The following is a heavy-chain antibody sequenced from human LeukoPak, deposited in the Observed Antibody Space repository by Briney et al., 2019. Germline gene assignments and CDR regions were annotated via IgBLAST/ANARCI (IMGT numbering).Heavy chain of an antibody. V-gene: IGHV3-23*01. Sequence: RGSLRLSCAASGFTFSSYAMSWVRQAPGKGLEWVSAISGSGGSTYYADSVKGRFTISRDNSKNTLYLQMNSLRAEDTAVYYCAKDHGSWYVSELYFDYWGQGTLVTVSS. CDR2: ISGSGGST. CDR1: GFTFSSYA. J-gene: IGHJ4*02. D-gene: IGHD6-13*01. CDR3: AKDHGSWYVSELYFDY.